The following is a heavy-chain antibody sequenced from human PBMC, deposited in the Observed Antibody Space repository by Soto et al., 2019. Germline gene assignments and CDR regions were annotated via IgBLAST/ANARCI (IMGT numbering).Heavy chain of an antibody. CDR3: ARDRLTGDRREAFDI. CDR2: IDTSGSPT. D-gene: IGHD7-27*01. J-gene: IGHJ3*02. Sequence: EVQLVESGGGLVQPGGSLRLSCAASGFTFSSYSMSWVRQGPGKGLEWVSYIDTSGSPTYYADAVKGRFAISRDNAKNSLYLQVNSLRDEDTAVYYCARDRLTGDRREAFDIWGQGTMVTVSS. CDR1: GFTFSSYS. V-gene: IGHV3-48*02.